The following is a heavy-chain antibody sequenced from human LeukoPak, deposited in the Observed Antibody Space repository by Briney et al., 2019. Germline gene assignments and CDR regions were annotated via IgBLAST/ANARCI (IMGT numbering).Heavy chain of an antibody. CDR3: ARDHSDSGLRFLEWLLEAAYFDY. V-gene: IGHV1-46*01. CDR1: GYTFTSYY. Sequence: ASVKVSCKASGYTFTSYYMHWVRQAPGQGLEWMGIINPSGGSTSYAQKFQGRVTMTRDTSTSTVYMELSSLRSEDTAVYYCARDHSDSGLRFLEWLLEAAYFDYWGQGALVTVSS. J-gene: IGHJ4*02. D-gene: IGHD3-3*01. CDR2: INPSGGST.